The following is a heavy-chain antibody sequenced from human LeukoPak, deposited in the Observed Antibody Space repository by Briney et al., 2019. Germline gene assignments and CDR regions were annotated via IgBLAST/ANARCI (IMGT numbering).Heavy chain of an antibody. V-gene: IGHV1-2*02. CDR1: GYTFTAYY. CDR2: IKANSGGT. D-gene: IGHD1-7*01. Sequence: ASVKVSCKASGYTFTAYYVHWVRQASGQGLEWMGLIKANSGGTIYAQMFRGRVTMTRDTSISTAYMELSRLTSDDTAVYYCARVEGSAATRGDWGQGTLVTVSS. J-gene: IGHJ4*02. CDR3: ARVEGSAATRGD.